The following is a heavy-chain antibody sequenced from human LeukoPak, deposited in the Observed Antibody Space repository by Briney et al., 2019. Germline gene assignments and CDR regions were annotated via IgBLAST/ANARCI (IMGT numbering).Heavy chain of an antibody. J-gene: IGHJ4*02. Sequence: PGGSLRLSCAASGFTFSSYCMNWVRQAPGKGLEWFSSISSSSSYIYYADSVKGRFTISRDNAKNSLYLQMNSLRAEDTAVYYCAKPPVAGPAAMGLFDYWGQGTLVTVSS. CDR3: AKPPVAGPAAMGLFDY. V-gene: IGHV3-21*01. CDR1: GFTFSSYC. D-gene: IGHD2-2*01. CDR2: ISSSSSYI.